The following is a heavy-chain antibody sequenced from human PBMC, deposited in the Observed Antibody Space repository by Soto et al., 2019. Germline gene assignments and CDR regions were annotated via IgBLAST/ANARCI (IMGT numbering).Heavy chain of an antibody. CDR3: ARDRSPITIFGVVVRDMVFDI. CDR2: ISAYNGNT. V-gene: IGHV1-18*01. Sequence: ASVKVSCKASGGTFSSYGISWVRQAPGQGLEWMGWISAYNGNTNYAQKLQGRVTMTTDTSTSTAYMELRSLRSDDTAVYYCARDRSPITIFGVVVRDMVFDIWGQGTMVTVSS. CDR1: GGTFSSYG. D-gene: IGHD3-3*01. J-gene: IGHJ3*02.